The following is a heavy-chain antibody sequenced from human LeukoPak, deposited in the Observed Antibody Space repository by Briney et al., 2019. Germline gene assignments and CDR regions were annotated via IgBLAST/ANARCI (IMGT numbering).Heavy chain of an antibody. V-gene: IGHV4-59*01. CDR2: IYYSGST. CDR3: ARAQLDTTYYDILTGYNGPVNWFDP. Sequence: SETLSLTCTVSGGSISSYYWSWIRQPPGKGLERIGYIYYSGSTNYNPSLKSRVTISVDTSKNQFSLKLSSVTAADTAVYHCARAQLDTTYYDILTGYNGPVNWFDPWGQGTLVTVSS. J-gene: IGHJ5*02. CDR1: GGSISSYY. D-gene: IGHD3-9*01.